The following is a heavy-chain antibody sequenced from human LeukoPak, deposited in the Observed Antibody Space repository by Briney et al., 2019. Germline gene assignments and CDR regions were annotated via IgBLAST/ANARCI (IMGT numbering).Heavy chain of an antibody. J-gene: IGHJ4*02. V-gene: IGHV3-48*04. CDR3: ARRMDNDC. D-gene: IGHD2-8*01. Sequence: GGSLRLSCAASGFTFSSYSMNWVRQAPGKGLEWVSFISDSGSAIYYADSVRGRFTVSRDNAKNSLYLQMNSLRAEDTAVYYCARRMDNDCWGQGTLVTVSS. CDR2: ISDSGSAI. CDR1: GFTFSSYS.